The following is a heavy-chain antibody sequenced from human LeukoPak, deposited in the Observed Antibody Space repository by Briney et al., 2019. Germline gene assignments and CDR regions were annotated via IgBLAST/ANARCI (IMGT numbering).Heavy chain of an antibody. CDR2: INHSGST. V-gene: IGHV4-34*01. CDR1: GGSFSGYY. J-gene: IGHJ3*02. Sequence: PSETLSLTCAVYGGSFSGYYWSWIRQPPGKGLEWIGEINHSGSTNYNSSLKSRVTISVDTSKNQFSLKLSSVTAADTAVYYCARGPEKVPAAMVGGFDIWGQGTMVTVSS. D-gene: IGHD2-2*01. CDR3: ARGPEKVPAAMVGGFDI.